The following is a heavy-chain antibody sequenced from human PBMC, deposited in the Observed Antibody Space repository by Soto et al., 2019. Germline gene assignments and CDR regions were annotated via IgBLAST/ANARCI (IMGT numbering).Heavy chain of an antibody. CDR3: TGGYCTGGTCYSGYFQL. CDR2: IRSKANDYAT. Sequence: EVQLVQSGGGLVQPGGSLKLSCAASGFTFSGSTVHWVRQASGEGLQWVGRIRSKANDYATTYIASVKGRFTISRDDSRNKAYLQMSDLKTEDTAVFYCTGGYCTGGTCYSGYFQLWGQGALVTVFS. J-gene: IGHJ1*01. CDR1: GFTFSGST. D-gene: IGHD2-15*01. V-gene: IGHV3-73*02.